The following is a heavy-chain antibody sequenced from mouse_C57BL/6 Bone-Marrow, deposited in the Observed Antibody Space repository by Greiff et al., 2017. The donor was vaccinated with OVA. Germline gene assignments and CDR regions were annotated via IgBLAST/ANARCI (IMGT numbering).Heavy chain of an antibody. CDR2: ISDGGSYT. D-gene: IGHD2-4*01. J-gene: IGHJ3*01. CDR3: ATGLRRRFAY. CDR1: GFTFSSYA. V-gene: IGHV5-4*03. Sequence: EVKLVESGGGLVKPGGSLKLSCAASGFTFSSYAMSWVRQTPEQRLEWVATISDGGSYTYYPDNVKGRFTISRDNAKNNLYLQMSHLKSEDTAMYYCATGLRRRFAYWGQGTLVTVSA.